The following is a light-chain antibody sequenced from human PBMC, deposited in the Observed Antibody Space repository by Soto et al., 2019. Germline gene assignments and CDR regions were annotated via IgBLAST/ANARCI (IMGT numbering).Light chain of an antibody. V-gene: IGKV1-5*01. J-gene: IGKJ5*01. CDR3: HSRA. Sequence: DIQMTQSPSTLSASVGDRVTITCRASLPISRWLAWYQQKPGRAPKLLIYDASTLESGVPSRFSGSGSETEFTLTISRLQPDDFATYFCHSRAFGQGTRLEIK. CDR2: DAS. CDR1: LPISRW.